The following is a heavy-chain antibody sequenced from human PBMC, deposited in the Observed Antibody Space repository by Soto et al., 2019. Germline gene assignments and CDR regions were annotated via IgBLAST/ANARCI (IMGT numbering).Heavy chain of an antibody. CDR3: AKTFTDIVVVPAAVGDYYYGMDV. D-gene: IGHD2-2*01. CDR2: ISGSGGST. V-gene: IGHV3-23*01. Sequence: PGGSLRLSCAASGFTFSSYAMSWVRQAPGKGLEWVSAISGSGGSTYYADSVKGRFTISRDNSKNTLYLQMNSLRAEDTAVYYCAKTFTDIVVVPAAVGDYYYGMDVWGQGTTVTVSS. J-gene: IGHJ6*02. CDR1: GFTFSSYA.